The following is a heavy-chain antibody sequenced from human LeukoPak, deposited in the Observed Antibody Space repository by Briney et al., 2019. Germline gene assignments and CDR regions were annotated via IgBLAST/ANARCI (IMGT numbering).Heavy chain of an antibody. V-gene: IGHV1-69*13. CDR1: GGSINNYG. J-gene: IGHJ5*02. Sequence: SVKVSCKTFGGSINNYGINWVRQAPGQGLEWMGMIIPLLTRPKYAKKFQGRVTITADESADTAYMEVSRLTSEDTAVFFCAIVPKTGMPAITWGPGTLVSVSS. CDR3: AIVPKTGMPAIT. CDR2: IIPLLTRP. D-gene: IGHD6-6*01.